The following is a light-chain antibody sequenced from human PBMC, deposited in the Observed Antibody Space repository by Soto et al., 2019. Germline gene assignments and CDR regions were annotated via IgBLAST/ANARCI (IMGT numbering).Light chain of an antibody. CDR2: NTN. J-gene: IGLJ3*02. CDR3: LLAYSGDREV. V-gene: IGLV7-46*01. Sequence: QTVVTQEPSLTVSPGGTVTLICGSSTGAVTSGHYPYWFQQKPGQAPRTLIFNTNNKHSWTPARFSGSLLGGKAALTLSGAQPEDEAAYYCLLAYSGDREVFGGGTELTVL. CDR1: TGAVTSGHY.